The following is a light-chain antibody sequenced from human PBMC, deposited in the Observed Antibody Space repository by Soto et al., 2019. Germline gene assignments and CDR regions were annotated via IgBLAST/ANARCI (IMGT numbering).Light chain of an antibody. J-gene: IGKJ1*01. Sequence: EIVLTQSPATLSLSPGEGATLSCRASQSVSRYLAWYQQKPGQAPRLLIYDASNRATGIPARFSGSGSGTDFTLIIISLGPEDFAVYYFQQRSNWPVTFGLGTKVEV. V-gene: IGKV3-11*01. CDR1: QSVSRY. CDR2: DAS. CDR3: QQRSNWPVT.